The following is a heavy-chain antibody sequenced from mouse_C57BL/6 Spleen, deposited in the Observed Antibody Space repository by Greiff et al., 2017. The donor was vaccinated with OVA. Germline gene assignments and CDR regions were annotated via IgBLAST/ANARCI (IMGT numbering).Heavy chain of an antibody. CDR2: ISYDGSN. Sequence: DVQLQESGPGLVKPSQSLSLTCSVTGYSITSGYYWNWIRQFPGNKLEWMGYISYDGSNNYNPSLKNRISITRDTSKNQFFLKLNSVTTEDTATYYCAREDDGQSDFDYWGQGTTLTVSS. CDR3: AREDDGQSDFDY. V-gene: IGHV3-6*01. J-gene: IGHJ2*01. D-gene: IGHD2-3*01. CDR1: GYSITSGYY.